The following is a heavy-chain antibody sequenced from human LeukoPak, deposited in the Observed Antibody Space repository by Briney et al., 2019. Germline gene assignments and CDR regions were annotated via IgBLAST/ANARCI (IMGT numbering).Heavy chain of an antibody. V-gene: IGHV4-4*02. CDR2: IYHSGST. Sequence: SGTLSLTCAVSGGSISSSSWWSWVRQPPGKGLEWIGEIYHSGSTNCNPSLKSRVTISVDKSKNQFSLKLSSVTAADTAVYYCARAAFGSGWYAGLDYWGQGTLVTVSS. CDR3: ARAAFGSGWYAGLDY. J-gene: IGHJ4*02. CDR1: GGSISSSSW. D-gene: IGHD6-19*01.